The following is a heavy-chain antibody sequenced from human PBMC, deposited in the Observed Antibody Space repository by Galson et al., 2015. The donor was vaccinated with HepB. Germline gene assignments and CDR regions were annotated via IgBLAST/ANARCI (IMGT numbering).Heavy chain of an antibody. J-gene: IGHJ6*02. V-gene: IGHV3-66*02. Sequence: SLRLSCAASGFTVSSNYMSWVRQAPGKGLEWVSVIYSGGSTYYADSVKGRFTISRDNSKNTLYLQMNRLRAEDTAVYYCARDRSLGRFSSGWQRNYYYGMDVWGQGTTVTVSS. CDR3: ARDRSLGRFSSGWQRNYYYGMDV. CDR1: GFTVSSNY. D-gene: IGHD6-19*01. CDR2: IYSGGST.